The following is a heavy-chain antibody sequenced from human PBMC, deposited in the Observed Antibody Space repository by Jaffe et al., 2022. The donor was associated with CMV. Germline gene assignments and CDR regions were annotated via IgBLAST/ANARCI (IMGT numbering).Heavy chain of an antibody. CDR1: GFTFSSYA. J-gene: IGHJ4*02. CDR2: ISGSGGST. CDR3: AKDFQSDDFWSGYLIDY. Sequence: EVQLVESGGGLVQPGGSLRLSCAASGFTFSSYAMSWVRQAPGKGLEWVSAISGSGGSTYYADSVKGRFTISRDNSKNTLYLQMNSLRAEDTAVYYCAKDFQSDDFWSGYLIDYWGQGTLVTVSS. D-gene: IGHD3-3*01. V-gene: IGHV3-23*04.